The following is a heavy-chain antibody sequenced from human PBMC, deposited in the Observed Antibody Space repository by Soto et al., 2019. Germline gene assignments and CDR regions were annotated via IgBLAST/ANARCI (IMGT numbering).Heavy chain of an antibody. Sequence: GGALRLSCAASGFTFSSYWMSWFRQALGKGQEWVANIKQDGSEKYYVDSVKGRFTISRDNAKNSLYLQMNSLRAEDTAVYYCARFYYDSSGYLSSPCYYHYGTHVPGQGTTVT. J-gene: IGHJ6*02. CDR1: GFTFSSYW. CDR3: ARFYYDSSGYLSSPCYYHYGTHV. CDR2: IKQDGSEK. V-gene: IGHV3-7*04. D-gene: IGHD3-22*01.